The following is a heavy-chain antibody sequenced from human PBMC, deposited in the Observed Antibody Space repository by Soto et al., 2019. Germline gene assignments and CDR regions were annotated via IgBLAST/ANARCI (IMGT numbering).Heavy chain of an antibody. V-gene: IGHV1-69*06. D-gene: IGHD4-4*01. CDR1: GGTFSSYA. J-gene: IGHJ6*02. CDR2: IIPIFGTA. Sequence: SVKVSCKASGGTFSSYAISWVRQAPGQGLEWMGGIIPIFGTANYAQKFQGRVTITADKSTSTAYMELSSLRSEDTAVYYCAREGPKKDTVYGMDVWGQGTRSPSP. CDR3: AREGPKKDTVYGMDV.